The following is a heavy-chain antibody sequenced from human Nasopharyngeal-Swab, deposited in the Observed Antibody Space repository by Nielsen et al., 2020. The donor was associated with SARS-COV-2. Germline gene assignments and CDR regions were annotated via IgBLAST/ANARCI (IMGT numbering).Heavy chain of an antibody. CDR3: ARDTRLRGYSGYDSRYYYYYGMDV. D-gene: IGHD5-12*01. V-gene: IGHV1-3*01. J-gene: IGHJ6*02. CDR2: INAGNGNT. Sequence: WVRQAPGQRLEWMGWINAGNGNTKYSQKFQGRVTITRDTSASTAYMELSSLRSEDTAVYYCARDTRLRGYSGYDSRYYYYYGMDVWGQGTTVTVSS.